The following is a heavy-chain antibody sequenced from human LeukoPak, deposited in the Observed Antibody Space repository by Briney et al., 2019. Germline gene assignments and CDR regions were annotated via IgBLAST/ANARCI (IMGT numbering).Heavy chain of an antibody. CDR1: GFTFSSYS. Sequence: GGSLRLSCAASGFTFSSYSIYWVRQAPGKGLEWVSYIISTGGTIYYADSVKGRFTISRDNAQNSVYLQMNSLRAEDTAVYYCAKEKCSSTSCYDYYFDYWGQGTLVTVSS. J-gene: IGHJ4*02. CDR3: AKEKCSSTSCYDYYFDY. V-gene: IGHV3-48*01. D-gene: IGHD2-2*01. CDR2: IISTGGTI.